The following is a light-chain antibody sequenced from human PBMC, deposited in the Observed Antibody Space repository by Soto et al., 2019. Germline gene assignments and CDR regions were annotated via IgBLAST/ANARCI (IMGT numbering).Light chain of an antibody. CDR1: YSVSSKY. CDR3: QQYGSSLFS. J-gene: IGKJ3*01. Sequence: VLTQSPCTLSLAPRERASLAFRAGYSVSSKYLAWYQQKPGQAPRVLIYGKSIRASGVPERFSGGGSGTDFTLTITRLEPEDFAVYYCQQYGSSLFSFGPRTKVDIK. V-gene: IGKV3-20*01. CDR2: GKS.